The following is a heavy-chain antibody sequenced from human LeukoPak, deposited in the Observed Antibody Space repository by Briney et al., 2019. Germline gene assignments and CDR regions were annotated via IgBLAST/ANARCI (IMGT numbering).Heavy chain of an antibody. D-gene: IGHD3-22*01. J-gene: IGHJ4*02. CDR1: GFTFSDHY. V-gene: IGHV3-72*01. CDR3: TTDEPPPTDYDSSGYRDY. CDR2: TRNKANSYTT. Sequence: GGSLRLSCAASGFTFSDHYMDWVRQAPGKGLEWVGRTRNKANSYTTEYAASVKGRFTISRDDSKNTLYLQMNSLKTEDTAVYYCTTDEPPPTDYDSSGYRDYWGQGTLVTVSS.